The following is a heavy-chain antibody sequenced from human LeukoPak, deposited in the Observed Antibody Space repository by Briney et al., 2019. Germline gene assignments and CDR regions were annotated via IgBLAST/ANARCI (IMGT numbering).Heavy chain of an antibody. D-gene: IGHD6-6*01. CDR2: IRFDGSNR. J-gene: IGHJ5*02. Sequence: GGSLRLSCAASGFTFNNYGMHWVRQAPGKGLEWVAFIRFDGSNRYYADSVKGRFTISRDSSKNTLYLQMNSLRAEDTAVYYCAKGYSGDSSVSAWGQGTLVTVSS. CDR3: AKGYSGDSSVSA. CDR1: GFTFNNYG. V-gene: IGHV3-30*02.